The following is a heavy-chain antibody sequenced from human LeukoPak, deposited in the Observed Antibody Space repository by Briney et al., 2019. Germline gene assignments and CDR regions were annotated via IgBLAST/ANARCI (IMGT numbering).Heavy chain of an antibody. CDR3: AKDRAQQQVLDF. V-gene: IGHV3-23*01. CDR1: GFTFSSYA. Sequence: PGGSLRLSCAASGFTFSSYAMSWVRQAPGKGLEWVSAIIGSGSSTYYADSVKGRFTISRDNSKNTLFLQMNSLRAEDTAVYYCAKDRAQQQVLDFWGQGTLVTVSS. J-gene: IGHJ4*02. CDR2: IIGSGSST. D-gene: IGHD6-13*01.